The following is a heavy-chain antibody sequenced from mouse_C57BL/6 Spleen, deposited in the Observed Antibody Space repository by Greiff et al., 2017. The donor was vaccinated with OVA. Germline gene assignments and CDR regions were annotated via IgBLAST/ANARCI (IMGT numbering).Heavy chain of an antibody. CDR2: IRNKANGYTT. V-gene: IGHV7-4*01. D-gene: IGHD1-1*01. CDR3: VKAVYYGDWYFDV. CDR1: GFTFTDYY. Sequence: EVHLVESGGGLVQPGASLRLSCAASGFTFTDYYMSWVRQPPGKEPEWLALIRNKANGYTTEYTASVKGRFTITRDNSQNILYLQMNTLRAEDSATDYCVKAVYYGDWYFDVWGTGTTVTVSS. J-gene: IGHJ1*03.